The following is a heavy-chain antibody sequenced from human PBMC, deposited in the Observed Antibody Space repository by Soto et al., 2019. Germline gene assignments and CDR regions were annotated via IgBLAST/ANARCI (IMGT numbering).Heavy chain of an antibody. J-gene: IGHJ4*02. CDR2: IYYIGSA. V-gene: IGHV4-31*03. CDR3: ARGEAGVAGRLDY. CDR1: DASISTATFY. Sequence: QVQLQQSGPGLVKPSQTLSLTCTVSDASISTATFYWIRQLPGEGLEWIGYIYYIGSAYYNSSLRSRATLSLDTSKSEFSLTLTSLTAADTAVYYCARGEAGVAGRLDYWGQGTPVTVSS. D-gene: IGHD6-19*01.